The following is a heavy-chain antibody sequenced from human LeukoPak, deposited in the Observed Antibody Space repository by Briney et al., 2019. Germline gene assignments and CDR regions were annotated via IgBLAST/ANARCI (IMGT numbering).Heavy chain of an antibody. CDR2: IGTTGDVR. V-gene: IGHV3-48*03. J-gene: IGHJ4*02. CDR3: ARGETHDC. Sequence: PGGSLRLSCAASGFTFRSYAMNWVRQAPGKGLEWVSYIGTTGDVRYYADSVKGRFTISRDNTKNSVYLQMNNLRAEDTAVYYCARGETHDCWGQGTLVIVSS. CDR1: GFTFRSYA. D-gene: IGHD4-23*01.